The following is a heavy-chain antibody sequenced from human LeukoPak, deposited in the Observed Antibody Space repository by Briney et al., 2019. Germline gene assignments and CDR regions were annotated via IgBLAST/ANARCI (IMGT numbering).Heavy chain of an antibody. J-gene: IGHJ4*02. CDR3: ARADIVVVPAALPFDY. V-gene: IGHV3-48*01. D-gene: IGHD2-2*02. Sequence: PGGSLRLSCAASGFTFSSYSMNWVRQAPGKGLEWVSYISSSSSTIYYADSVKGRLTISRDNAKNSLYLQMNSLRAEDTAVYYCARADIVVVPAALPFDYWGQGTLVTVSS. CDR1: GFTFSSYS. CDR2: ISSSSSTI.